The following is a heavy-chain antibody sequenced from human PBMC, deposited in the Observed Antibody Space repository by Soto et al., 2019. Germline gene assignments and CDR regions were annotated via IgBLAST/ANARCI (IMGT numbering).Heavy chain of an antibody. Sequence: QEKLVESGGGVVQPGGSLRLSCEASGFMFSSYALHWVRQAPGKGLEWLAIISYDGGNTYYADSVKGRFTISRDGSRYTVYLEMDSLRPEDTGVYYCARDPRPSGYDRHMDVWGQGTTVTV. V-gene: IGHV3-30*17. J-gene: IGHJ6*02. CDR3: ARDPRPSGYDRHMDV. CDR1: GFMFSSYA. CDR2: ISYDGGNT. D-gene: IGHD5-12*01.